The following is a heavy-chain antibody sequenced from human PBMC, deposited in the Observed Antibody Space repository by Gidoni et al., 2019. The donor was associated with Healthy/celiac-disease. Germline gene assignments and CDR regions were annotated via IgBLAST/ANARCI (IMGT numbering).Heavy chain of an antibody. D-gene: IGHD3-3*01. CDR2: ISSSSSTI. CDR3: ARAQDYDFWSGPSWRPQAHWYFDL. J-gene: IGHJ2*01. V-gene: IGHV3-48*02. CDR1: GFTFSSDS. Sequence: EVQLVESGGGLVQPGGSLRLSGAASGFTFSSDSLNRVRQAPGKGLEWVSYISSSSSTIYYADSVKGRFTSSRDNAKNSLYLQMNSLRDEDTAVYYCARAQDYDFWSGPSWRPQAHWYFDLWGRGTLVTVSS.